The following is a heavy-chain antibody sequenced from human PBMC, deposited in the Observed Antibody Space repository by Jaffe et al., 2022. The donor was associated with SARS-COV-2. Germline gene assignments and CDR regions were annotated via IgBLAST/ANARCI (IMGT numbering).Heavy chain of an antibody. CDR2: ISDDGLSS. D-gene: IGHD3-9*01. J-gene: IGHJ4*02. V-gene: IGHV3-23*02. CDR1: GFTFSKHV. CDR3: ANGPWFRWSNSDY. Sequence: DVQLLESGGGLVQPGGSLRLSCAASGFTFSKHVMTWVRQAPGKGLEWVAGISDDGLSSYYGASAKGRFTISRDNSNNTLYLQINSLRAEDTAVYYCANGPWFRWSNSDYWGQGTLVTVSS.